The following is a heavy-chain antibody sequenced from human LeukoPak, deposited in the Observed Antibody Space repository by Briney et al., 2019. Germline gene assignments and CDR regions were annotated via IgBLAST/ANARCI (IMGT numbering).Heavy chain of an antibody. D-gene: IGHD1-14*01. V-gene: IGHV3-21*06. CDR2: ISTSSGYI. CDR3: VRGKKPGWDMSYFDY. Sequence: PGGSLRLSCAASRFNFTSFVMGWVRQPPGKGLEWVSSISTSSGYIFYAYSLKGRVTISRDNAKNSLYLQMNSQRAEATAVYYCVRGKKPGWDMSYFDYWGQGILFTVSS. CDR1: RFNFTSFV. J-gene: IGHJ4*02.